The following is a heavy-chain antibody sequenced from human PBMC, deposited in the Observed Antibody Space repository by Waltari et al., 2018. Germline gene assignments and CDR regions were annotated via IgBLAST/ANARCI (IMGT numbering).Heavy chain of an antibody. J-gene: IGHJ4*02. D-gene: IGHD6-19*01. V-gene: IGHV3-7*04. Sequence: EVQLVESGGGLVQPGGSLRLSCAASGFTFSIYWMSWVRQAPGKGLEWVANIKQDGSEKNYVDSVKGRFTISRDNAKNSLYLQMNSLRAEDTAVYYCARDSSGRYNPVDYWGQGTLVTVSS. CDR3: ARDSSGRYNPVDY. CDR2: IKQDGSEK. CDR1: GFTFSIYW.